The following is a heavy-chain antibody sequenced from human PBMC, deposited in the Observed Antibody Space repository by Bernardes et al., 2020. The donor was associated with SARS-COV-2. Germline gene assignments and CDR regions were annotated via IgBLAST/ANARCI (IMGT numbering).Heavy chain of an antibody. CDR2: ISGSGGST. Sequence: GGSLRLSCAASGFTFSSYAMSWVRQAPGKGLEWVSAISGSGGSTYYADSVKGRFTISRDNSKNTLYLQMNSLRAEDTAVYYCAKGYNYYGSGTPYYYYGMDVWGQGTTVTVSS. J-gene: IGHJ6*02. V-gene: IGHV3-23*01. CDR1: GFTFSSYA. CDR3: AKGYNYYGSGTPYYYYGMDV. D-gene: IGHD3-10*01.